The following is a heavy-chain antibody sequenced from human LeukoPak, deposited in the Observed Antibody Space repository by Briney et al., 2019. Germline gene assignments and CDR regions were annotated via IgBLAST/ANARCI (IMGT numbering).Heavy chain of an antibody. D-gene: IGHD3/OR15-3a*01. CDR3: AKNMGSTGYYTTDY. CDR2: IREDGSAK. J-gene: IGHJ4*02. CDR1: GFTFSNYW. Sequence: GGSLRFSCAASGFTFSNYWMSWVRQAPGRGLEWVAYIREDGSAKYYVDSVKGRFTISRDNAKNSLYLQMNSLRAEDTAVYYCAKNMGSTGYYTTDYWGQGTLVTVSS. V-gene: IGHV3-7*05.